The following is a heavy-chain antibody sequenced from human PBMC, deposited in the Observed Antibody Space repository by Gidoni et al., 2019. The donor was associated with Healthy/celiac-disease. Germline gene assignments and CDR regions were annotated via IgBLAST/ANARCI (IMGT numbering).Heavy chain of an antibody. V-gene: IGHV3-30*01. D-gene: IGHD2-2*01. CDR2: ISYDGSKK. J-gene: IGHJ6*03. Sequence: QVQLVESGGGVVQPGRSLRLSCAASGFTFSSYAMHWVRQAPGKGLEWVAVISYDGSKKYYADSGKGRFTISRDNSKNTLYLQMNSLRSEDTAVYYCARSPRYQLPHDYYYYYMDVWGKGTTVTVSS. CDR1: GFTFSSYA. CDR3: ARSPRYQLPHDYYYYYMDV.